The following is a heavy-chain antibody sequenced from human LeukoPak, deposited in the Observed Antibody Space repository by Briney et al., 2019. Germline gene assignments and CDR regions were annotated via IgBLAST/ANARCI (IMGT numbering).Heavy chain of an antibody. CDR1: GYSISSGYY. Sequence: PSETLSLTCAVSGYSISSGYYWIWIRQPPGKGLEWIGSLYHSDSIYYNPSLESRVTMSVDTSKNQFSLKLSSVTAADTAVYYCARAPFRITIFGVVMAPFVIWGQGTMVTVSS. J-gene: IGHJ3*02. D-gene: IGHD3-3*01. CDR2: LYHSDSI. V-gene: IGHV4-38-2*01. CDR3: ARAPFRITIFGVVMAPFVI.